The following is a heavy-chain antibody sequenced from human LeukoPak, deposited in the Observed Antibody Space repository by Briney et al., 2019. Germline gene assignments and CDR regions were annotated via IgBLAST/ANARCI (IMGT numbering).Heavy chain of an antibody. J-gene: IGHJ4*02. D-gene: IGHD3-10*01. CDR2: INHSGST. CDR1: GGSFSGYY. Sequence: PSETLSLTCAVYGGSFSGYYWSWIRQPPGKGLEWIGEINHSGSTNYNPSLKSRVTISVDTSKNQFSLKLSSVTAADTAVYYCARRFGNYYGSGSYYKNPGKIFDYWGQGTLVTVSS. V-gene: IGHV4-34*01. CDR3: ARRFGNYYGSGSYYKNPGKIFDY.